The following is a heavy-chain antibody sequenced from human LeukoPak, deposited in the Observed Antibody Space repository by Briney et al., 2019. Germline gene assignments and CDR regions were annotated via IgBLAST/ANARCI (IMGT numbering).Heavy chain of an antibody. Sequence: SETLSLTCTVSGGSISSGDYYWSWIRQPPGQGLEWIGYIYYSGSTYYNPSLKSRVTISVDTSKNQFSLKLSPVTAADTAVYYCARDMTTVTTAGYYYGMDVWGQGTTVTVSS. CDR2: IYYSGST. CDR1: GGSISSGDYY. D-gene: IGHD4-17*01. J-gene: IGHJ6*02. V-gene: IGHV4-30-4*01. CDR3: ARDMTTVTTAGYYYGMDV.